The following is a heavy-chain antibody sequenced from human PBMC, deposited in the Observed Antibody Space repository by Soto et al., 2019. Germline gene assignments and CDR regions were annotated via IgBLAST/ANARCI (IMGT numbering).Heavy chain of an antibody. J-gene: IGHJ4*02. CDR3: AAEVGFGPLFDY. Sequence: SETLSLTCTVSGGSVSSGSYYWSWIRQPPGKGLEWIGYIYYSGSTNYNPSLKSRVTISVDTSKNQFSLKLSSVTAADTAVYYCAAEVGFGPLFDYWGQGTLVTVSS. V-gene: IGHV4-61*01. D-gene: IGHD3-3*01. CDR2: IYYSGST. CDR1: GGSVSSGSYY.